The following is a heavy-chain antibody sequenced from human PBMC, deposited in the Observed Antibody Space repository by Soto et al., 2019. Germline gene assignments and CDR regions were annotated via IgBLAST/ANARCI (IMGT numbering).Heavy chain of an antibody. CDR2: IYTSGST. Sequence: SETLSLTCTVSGGSISSYYWSWIRQPAGKGLEWIGRIYTSGSTNYNPSLKSRVTMSVDTSKNQFSLKLSSVTATDTAVYYCARDGYSYGKEIYYYYGMDVWCQGTTVTVSS. D-gene: IGHD5-18*01. CDR1: GGSISSYY. V-gene: IGHV4-4*07. CDR3: ARDGYSYGKEIYYYYGMDV. J-gene: IGHJ6*02.